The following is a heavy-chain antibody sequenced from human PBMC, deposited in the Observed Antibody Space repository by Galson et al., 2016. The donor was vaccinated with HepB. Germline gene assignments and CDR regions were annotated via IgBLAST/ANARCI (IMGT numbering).Heavy chain of an antibody. J-gene: IGHJ3*01. CDR2: XSSGGSXX. V-gene: IGHV3-11*04. Sequence: KGLXXVSXXSSGGSXXYYSDSLKGRFTISRDNARNSLYLQMXSLGAEDTAVSYCAXGGTEYTLXXFDFWGQGTM. CDR3: AXGGTEYTLXXFDF. D-gene: IGHD3-16*01.